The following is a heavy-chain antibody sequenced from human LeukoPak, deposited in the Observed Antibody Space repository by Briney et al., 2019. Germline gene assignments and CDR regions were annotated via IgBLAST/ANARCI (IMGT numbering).Heavy chain of an antibody. D-gene: IGHD2-2*01. CDR1: GGSISSYY. CDR3: ARIRLGYCSSTSCDDAFDI. V-gene: IGHV4-59*01. Sequence: SETLSLTCTVSGGSISSYYWSWIRQPPGKGVEWIGYIYYSGSTNYNPSLKSRVTISVDTSKNQFSLKLSSVTAADTAVYYCARIRLGYCSSTSCDDAFDIWGQGTMVTVSS. CDR2: IYYSGST. J-gene: IGHJ3*02.